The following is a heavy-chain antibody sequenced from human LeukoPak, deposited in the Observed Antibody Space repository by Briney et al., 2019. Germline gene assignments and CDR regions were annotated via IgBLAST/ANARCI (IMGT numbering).Heavy chain of an antibody. Sequence: SETLSLTCTVSGGSISSYYWNWIRQPPGKGLEWIGYIYYSGSTNYNPSLKSRVTISVDTSKNQFSLKLSSVTAADTAVYYCARHSVVEVVVTDNWFDPWGQGTLVTVSS. CDR2: IYYSGST. CDR1: GGSISSYY. V-gene: IGHV4-59*08. D-gene: IGHD3-22*01. J-gene: IGHJ5*02. CDR3: ARHSVVEVVVTDNWFDP.